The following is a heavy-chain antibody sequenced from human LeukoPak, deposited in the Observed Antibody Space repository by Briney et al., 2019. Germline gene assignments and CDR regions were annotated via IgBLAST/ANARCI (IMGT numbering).Heavy chain of an antibody. CDR2: ISSSSSTI. D-gene: IGHD3-10*01. J-gene: IGHJ4*02. Sequence: GGSLRFSCAASGFTFSSYSMNWVRQAPGKGLEWVSYISSSSSTIYYADSVKGRFTISRDNAKNSLYLQMNSLRAEDTAVYYCARNSGSYKMSPVYWGQGTLVTVSS. V-gene: IGHV3-48*01. CDR1: GFTFSSYS. CDR3: ARNSGSYKMSPVY.